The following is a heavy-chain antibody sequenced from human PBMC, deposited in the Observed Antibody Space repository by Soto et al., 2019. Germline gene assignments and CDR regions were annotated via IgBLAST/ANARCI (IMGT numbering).Heavy chain of an antibody. CDR3: AREDDYYGSGSYYKNRYGMDV. CDR2: IIPIFGTA. CDR1: GGTFSSYA. Sequence: SVKVSCKASGGTFSSYAISWVRQAPGQGLEGMGGIIPIFGTANYAQKFQGRVTITADESTSTAYMELSSLRSEDTAVYYCAREDDYYGSGSYYKNRYGMDVWGQGTTVTVSS. D-gene: IGHD3-10*01. J-gene: IGHJ6*02. V-gene: IGHV1-69*13.